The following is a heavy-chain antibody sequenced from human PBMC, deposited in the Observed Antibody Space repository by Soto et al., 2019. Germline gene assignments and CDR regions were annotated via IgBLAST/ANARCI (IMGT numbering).Heavy chain of an antibody. V-gene: IGHV4-31*03. J-gene: IGHJ4*02. D-gene: IGHD4-17*01. CDR1: GVSISNDVYY. Sequence: TLSLTCTVSGVSISNDVYYWTWIRQYPGKGLEWVGYIYYTGSTYYNPSLTSRVMMSLDTSKNQFSLKLTSVTAADTAVYYCARQEYGDYVFLDYWGQGTLVTVS. CDR2: IYYTGST. CDR3: ARQEYGDYVFLDY.